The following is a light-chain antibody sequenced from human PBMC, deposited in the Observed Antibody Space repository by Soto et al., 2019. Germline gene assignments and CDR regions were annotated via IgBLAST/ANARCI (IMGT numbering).Light chain of an antibody. Sequence: QSVLTQPPSVSGAPGQRVTISCTGSSSNIGAGYDVHWYQQLPGTAPKLLIYGNTNRPSGVPERFSGSKSGTSASLAITGLRAEDEADYYCQSYDSSLSGSVFGGGTKVTVL. CDR1: SSNIGAGYD. CDR2: GNT. V-gene: IGLV1-40*01. CDR3: QSYDSSLSGSV. J-gene: IGLJ3*02.